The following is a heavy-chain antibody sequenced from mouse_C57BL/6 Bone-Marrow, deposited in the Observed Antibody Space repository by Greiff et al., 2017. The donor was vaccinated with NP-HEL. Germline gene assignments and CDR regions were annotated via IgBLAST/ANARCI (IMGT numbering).Heavy chain of an antibody. D-gene: IGHD1-1*02. Sequence: VKLMESGAELARPGASVKLSCKASGYTFTSYGISWVKQRTGQGLEWIGEIYPRSGNTYYNEKFKGKATLTADKSSSTAYMELRSLTSEDSAVYFCARNYLWPTDYWGQGTSVTVSS. J-gene: IGHJ4*01. CDR3: ARNYLWPTDY. CDR1: GYTFTSYG. CDR2: IYPRSGNT. V-gene: IGHV1-81*01.